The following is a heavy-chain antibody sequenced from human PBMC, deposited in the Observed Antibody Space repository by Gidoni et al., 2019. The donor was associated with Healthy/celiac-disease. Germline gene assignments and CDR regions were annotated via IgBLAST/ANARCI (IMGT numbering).Heavy chain of an antibody. CDR2: ISYDGSNK. Sequence: QVQLVESGGGVVQPGRSLRLSCAASGFPFSSYGMHWVRQAPGKGLEWVAVISYDGSNKYYADSVKGRFTISRDNSKNTLYLQMNSLRAEDTAVYYCAKDWGEWEPSDPDYWGQGTLVTVSS. D-gene: IGHD1-26*01. CDR3: AKDWGEWEPSDPDY. J-gene: IGHJ4*02. V-gene: IGHV3-30*18. CDR1: GFPFSSYG.